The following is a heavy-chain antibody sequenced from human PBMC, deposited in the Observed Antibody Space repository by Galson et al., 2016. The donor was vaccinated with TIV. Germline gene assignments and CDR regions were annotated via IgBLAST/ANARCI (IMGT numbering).Heavy chain of an antibody. Sequence: SVKVSCKASGYIFINYYIHWVRQAPGQGLEWLGWFNPDSGATQYAQKFQGRVTMTRDTSISTAYTELRRLISDDTAVYYCARVNWARAFDYWGQGTQVTVSS. J-gene: IGHJ4*02. CDR2: FNPDSGAT. CDR1: GYIFINYY. V-gene: IGHV1-2*02. CDR3: ARVNWARAFDY. D-gene: IGHD7-27*01.